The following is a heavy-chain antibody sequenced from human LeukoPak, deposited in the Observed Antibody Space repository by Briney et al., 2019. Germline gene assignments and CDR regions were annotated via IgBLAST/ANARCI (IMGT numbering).Heavy chain of an antibody. CDR3: ASPSRSPFDY. CDR1: GFTFSSYW. V-gene: IGHV3-74*01. D-gene: IGHD6-6*01. J-gene: IGHJ4*02. Sequence: GGSLRLSCAASGFTFSSYWMHWVRQAPGKGLVWVSRINSDESSTSYADSVKGRFTISRDNAKNTLDLQMNSLRAEDTAVYYCASPSRSPFDYWGQGTLVTVSS. CDR2: INSDESST.